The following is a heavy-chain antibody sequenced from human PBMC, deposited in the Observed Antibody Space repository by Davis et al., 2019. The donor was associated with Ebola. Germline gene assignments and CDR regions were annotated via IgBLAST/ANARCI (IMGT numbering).Heavy chain of an antibody. Sequence: GESLKISCAASGFSFNTYGMHWVRQAPGKGLEWLAVIWYDGSREFLADSMKGRFTISRDNSRNTLFLQMNSLGVEDTAVYYCVRDPAIGKPLSTFDVWGLGTTVTVAS. D-gene: IGHD1-14*01. CDR2: IWYDGSRE. J-gene: IGHJ3*01. CDR3: VRDPAIGKPLSTFDV. V-gene: IGHV3-33*01. CDR1: GFSFNTYG.